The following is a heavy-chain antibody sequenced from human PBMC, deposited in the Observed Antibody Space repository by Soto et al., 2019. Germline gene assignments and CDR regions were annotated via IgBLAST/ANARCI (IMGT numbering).Heavy chain of an antibody. CDR3: ARTAPMDAGDKYYYDY. CDR1: GGTFSTFG. D-gene: IGHD3-16*01. J-gene: IGHJ4*02. V-gene: IGHV1-69*13. Sequence: ASVKVSCKTSGGTFSTFGISWVRQAPGQGLEWMGGIIPFFGTAEYSQKFEDRITITADESTNTVYMDLRSLTSEDTAICYCARTAPMDAGDKYYYDYWGQGTLVTVSS. CDR2: IIPFFGTA.